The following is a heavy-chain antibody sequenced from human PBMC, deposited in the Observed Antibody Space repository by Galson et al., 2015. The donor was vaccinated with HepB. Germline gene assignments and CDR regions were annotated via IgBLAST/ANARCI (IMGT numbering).Heavy chain of an antibody. Sequence: CAISGDSVSSNSAAWSWIRQSPSRGLEWLGRTYYRSKWYNDYAVSVKSRITINPDTSKNQFSLQLNSVTPEDTAVYYCAGAAGGDAFDIWGQGTMVTVSS. V-gene: IGHV6-1*01. CDR1: GDSVSSNSAA. D-gene: IGHD3-10*01. J-gene: IGHJ3*02. CDR2: TYYRSKWYN. CDR3: AGAAGGDAFDI.